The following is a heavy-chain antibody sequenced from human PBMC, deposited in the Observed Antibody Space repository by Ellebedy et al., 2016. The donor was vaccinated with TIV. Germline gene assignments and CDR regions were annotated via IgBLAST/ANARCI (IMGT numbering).Heavy chain of an antibody. V-gene: IGHV1-8*01. CDR2: MNPNSGNT. CDR1: GYTFTSYD. J-gene: IGHJ2*01. CDR3: VRGSRSSSSYWYFDL. D-gene: IGHD6-6*01. Sequence: ASVKVSXKASGYTFTSYDINWVRQATGQGLEWMGWMNPNSGNTGYAQKFQGRVTMTRNTSISTAYMELSSLRSEDTAVYYCVRGSRSSSSYWYFDLWGRGTLVTVSS.